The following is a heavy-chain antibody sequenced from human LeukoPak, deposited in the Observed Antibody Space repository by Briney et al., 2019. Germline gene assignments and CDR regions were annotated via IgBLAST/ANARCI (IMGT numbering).Heavy chain of an antibody. D-gene: IGHD3/OR15-3a*01. CDR1: GGSISSYY. CDR2: IYTSGST. V-gene: IGHV4-4*07. CDR3: ASSFGLSSANSEGYYYYMDV. J-gene: IGHJ6*03. Sequence: PSETLSLTCTVSGGSISSYYWSWIRQPAGKGLEWIGRIYTSGSTNYNPSLKSRVTMSVDTSKNQFSLKLSSVTAADTAVYYCASSFGLSSANSEGYYYYMDVWGKGTTVTVSS.